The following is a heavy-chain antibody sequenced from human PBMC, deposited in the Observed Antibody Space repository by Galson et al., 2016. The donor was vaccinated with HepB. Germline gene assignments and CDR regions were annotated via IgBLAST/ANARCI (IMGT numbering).Heavy chain of an antibody. J-gene: IGHJ4*02. D-gene: IGHD2-21*02. CDR3: AKLDCGRDCPRDD. CDR2: ISYDGGDK. V-gene: IGHV3-30*19. CDR1: GFTFSRYG. Sequence: SLRLSCAASGFTFSRYGMHWVRQAPGKGLELVAVISYDGGDKHYADSVKGRFTVSRDNSKNTLFLQMNSLRVEDTAVYYCAKLDCGRDCPRDDWGQGTLVTVSS.